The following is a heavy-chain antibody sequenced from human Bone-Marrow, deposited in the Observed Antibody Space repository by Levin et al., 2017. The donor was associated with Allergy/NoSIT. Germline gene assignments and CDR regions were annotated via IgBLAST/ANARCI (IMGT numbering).Heavy chain of an antibody. CDR2: INPNSGGT. CDR1: GYTFTGYY. J-gene: IGHJ5*02. D-gene: IGHD2-15*01. Sequence: GASVKVSCKASGYTFTGYYMHWVRQAPGQGLEWMGRINPNSGGTNYAQKFQGRVTMTRDTSISTAYMELSRLRSDDTAVYYCAREGGGPVPVVVVAATHENNWFDPWGQGTLVTVSS. CDR3: AREGGGPVPVVVVAATHENNWFDP. V-gene: IGHV1-2*06.